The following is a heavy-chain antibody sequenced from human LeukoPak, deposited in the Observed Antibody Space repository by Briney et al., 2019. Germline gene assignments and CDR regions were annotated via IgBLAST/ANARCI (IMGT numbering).Heavy chain of an antibody. CDR1: GFILNSYG. Sequence: GGSLRLSCAASGFILNSYGMHWVRQAPGKGLEWVADIWFDGKNEHFADSVKGRFAISRDNSKNTGELQINSLRAEAPPVYSCARDPTCVNGVCHTPPAMAAWAQGTTAPVSS. CDR3: ARDPTCVNGVCHTPPAMAA. V-gene: IGHV3-33*01. D-gene: IGHD2-8*01. CDR2: IWFDGKNE. J-gene: IGHJ6*02.